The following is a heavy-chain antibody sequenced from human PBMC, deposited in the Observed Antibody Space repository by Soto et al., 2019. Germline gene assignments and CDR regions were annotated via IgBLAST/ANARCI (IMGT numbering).Heavy chain of an antibody. V-gene: IGHV3-30-3*01. J-gene: IGHJ6*01. CDR1: VFTFSSYA. D-gene: IGHD1-1*01. Sequence: PVGSLRLSCASSVFTFSSYAMHCVRHSPGKWLEWVAVISYDGSNKYYADSVKGRFTISRDNSKNTLYLQMNSLRAEDTAVYYCARKLDYYYYGTDVWGQGTTVNVSS. CDR3: ARKLDYYYYGTDV. CDR2: ISYDGSNK.